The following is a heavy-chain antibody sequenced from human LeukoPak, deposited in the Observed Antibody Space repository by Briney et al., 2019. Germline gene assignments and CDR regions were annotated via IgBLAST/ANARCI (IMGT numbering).Heavy chain of an antibody. CDR2: IWYDGSNT. Sequence: GGSLRLSSAASGFTFSSYGMHWVRQAPGKGLEWVAVIWYDGSNTYYADSVEGRFTISRDNSKNTLYLQMNSPRVEDTAVYYCARDYTSSWYSPLTGWGQGTLVTVSS. J-gene: IGHJ4*02. CDR1: GFTFSSYG. CDR3: ARDYTSSWYSPLTG. D-gene: IGHD6-13*01. V-gene: IGHV3-33*01.